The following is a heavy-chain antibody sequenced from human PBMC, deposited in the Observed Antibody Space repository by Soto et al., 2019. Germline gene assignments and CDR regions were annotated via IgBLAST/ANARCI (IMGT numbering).Heavy chain of an antibody. J-gene: IGHJ3*01. Sequence: QPGGSLRVSCGASGFIFTNYAMNWARQAPGKGLEWVSVIGGRGNSAYYADSVQGRFTISRDNSKNTLSLQMSSLTADDTAIYYCVREGRGSFDFWGRGTMVTVSS. CDR3: VREGRGSFDF. V-gene: IGHV3-23*01. CDR1: GFIFTNYA. CDR2: IGGRGNSA. D-gene: IGHD5-12*01.